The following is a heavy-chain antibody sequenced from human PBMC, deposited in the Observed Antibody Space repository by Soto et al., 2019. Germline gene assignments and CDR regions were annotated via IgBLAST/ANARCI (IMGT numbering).Heavy chain of an antibody. CDR1: GYTFTSYA. J-gene: IGHJ4*02. Sequence: QAQLVQSGAEVKKPGASVKVSCKASGYTFTSYAMHWVRQAPGQRLEWMGWIHAGNGNTKYSQKFQGRVTMTRDTSASTAYMDLSSLRSEDTAVYYCARDLQADFWGQGTLVTVSS. CDR2: IHAGNGNT. V-gene: IGHV1-3*01. CDR3: ARDLQADF.